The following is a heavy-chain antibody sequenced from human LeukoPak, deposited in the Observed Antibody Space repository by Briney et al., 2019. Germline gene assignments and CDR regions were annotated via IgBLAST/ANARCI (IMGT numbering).Heavy chain of an antibody. CDR1: GGSISSTNW. V-gene: IGHV4-4*02. Sequence: PSETLSLACGVSGGSISSTNWWSWVRQPPGQGLEWIGEISLSGLTNYNPSLKSRVTMSLDKSKNHLSLNLTSVTAADTAVYYCSRESGAFSPFGYWGQGTLVTVSS. CDR2: ISLSGLT. D-gene: IGHD1-26*01. J-gene: IGHJ4*02. CDR3: SRESGAFSPFGY.